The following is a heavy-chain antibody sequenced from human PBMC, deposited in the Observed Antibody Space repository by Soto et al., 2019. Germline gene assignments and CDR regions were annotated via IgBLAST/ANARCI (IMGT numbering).Heavy chain of an antibody. CDR3: ARGLNFYGRGTLKFDY. V-gene: IGHV4-59*01. CDR1: GGSMSYYY. D-gene: IGHD3-10*01. J-gene: IGHJ4*02. Sequence: SETLSLTCTFSGGSMSYYYWGWLRQPPWKGLEWIGHIYYSGSTNYNPSLRSRVTLSVDTSKNQFSLNLRSLTAADTAVYYCARGLNFYGRGTLKFDYWGQGALVTVS. CDR2: IYYSGST.